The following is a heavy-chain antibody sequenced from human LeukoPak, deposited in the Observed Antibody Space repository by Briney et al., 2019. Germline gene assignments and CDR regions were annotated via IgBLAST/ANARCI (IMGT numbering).Heavy chain of an antibody. CDR1: GFTFSSYG. V-gene: IGHV3-33*01. J-gene: IGHJ6*02. D-gene: IGHD6-13*01. CDR2: IFYDGSNK. Sequence: GGSLRLSCAASGFTFSSYGMHWVRQAPGKGLEWVTVIFYDGSNKYYADPVKGRFSISRDNSKNTLYLQMNSLRAEDTAVYYCARDGGSWTKDYYYGMDVWGQGTTVTVSS. CDR3: ARDGGSWTKDYYYGMDV.